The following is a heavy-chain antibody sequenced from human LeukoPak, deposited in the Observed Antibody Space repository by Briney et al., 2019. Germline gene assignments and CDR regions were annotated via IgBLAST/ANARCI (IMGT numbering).Heavy chain of an antibody. Sequence: SETLSLTCTVSGYSISSGYYWGWIRQPPGKGLEWIGTIYHSGSTYYNPSLKSRVTISVDTSKNQFSLKLSSVTAADTAVYYCVRDGYYYDSSGYNWGQGTLVTVSS. V-gene: IGHV4-38-2*02. CDR3: VRDGYYYDSSGYN. D-gene: IGHD3-22*01. CDR1: GYSISSGYY. CDR2: IYHSGST. J-gene: IGHJ4*02.